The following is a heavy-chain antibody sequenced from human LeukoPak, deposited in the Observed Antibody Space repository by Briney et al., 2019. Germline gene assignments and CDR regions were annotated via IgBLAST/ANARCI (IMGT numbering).Heavy chain of an antibody. CDR1: GGSISSYY. CDR3: ATLTTVVTPSYFDS. Sequence: SETLSLTCTVSGGSISSYYWSWIRQPPGKGLEWIGYIYYSGSTNYNPSLKSRVTISVDTSRNQFSLKLTSVTAADTAVYYCATLTTVVTPSYFDSWGQGTLVTVSS. J-gene: IGHJ4*02. D-gene: IGHD4-23*01. CDR2: IYYSGST. V-gene: IGHV4-59*08.